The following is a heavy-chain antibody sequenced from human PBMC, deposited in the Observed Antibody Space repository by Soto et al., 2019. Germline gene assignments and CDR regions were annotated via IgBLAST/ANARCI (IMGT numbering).Heavy chain of an antibody. V-gene: IGHV4-59*08. Sequence: PSETLSLTCTVSGGSISSYYWSWIRQPPGKGLEWIGYIYYSGSTNYNPSLKSRVTISVDTSKNQFSLKLSSVTAADTAVYYCARRMTTVTDNWFDPWGQGTQVTVSS. CDR3: ARRMTTVTDNWFDP. J-gene: IGHJ5*02. D-gene: IGHD4-17*01. CDR2: IYYSGST. CDR1: GGSISSYY.